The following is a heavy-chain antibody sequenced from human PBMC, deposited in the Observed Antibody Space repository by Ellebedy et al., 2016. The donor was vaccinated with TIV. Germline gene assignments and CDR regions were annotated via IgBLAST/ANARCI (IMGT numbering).Heavy chain of an antibody. CDR3: TTSTTSLAY. Sequence: GGSLRLXXAASGFTFSGSAVHWVRQASGKGLEWVGRIRNKANSYATAYAASVTGRFTISRDDSKNTAYLQMNSLKTEDTAVYYCTTSTTSLAYWGQGTLVTVSS. J-gene: IGHJ4*02. D-gene: IGHD1-1*01. CDR2: IRNKANSYAT. V-gene: IGHV3-73*01. CDR1: GFTFSGSA.